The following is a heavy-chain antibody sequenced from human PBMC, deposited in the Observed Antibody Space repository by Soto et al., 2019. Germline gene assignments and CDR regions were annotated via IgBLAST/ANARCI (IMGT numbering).Heavy chain of an antibody. CDR2: ISTYSGDT. CDR1: GYTFFTYD. CDR3: ARHHGPTTSENWFDP. Sequence: ASVKVSCKASGYTFFTYDISWVRQAPGQGLEWMGWISTYSGDTKYAQKFQGRVTMTTDTSTTTTYLELRSLRSDDTAVYYCARHHGPTTSENWFDPWGQGTLVTVS. V-gene: IGHV1-18*01. D-gene: IGHD5-12*01. J-gene: IGHJ5*02.